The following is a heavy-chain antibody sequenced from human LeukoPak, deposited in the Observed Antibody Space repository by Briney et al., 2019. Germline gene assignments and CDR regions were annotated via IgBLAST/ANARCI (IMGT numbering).Heavy chain of an antibody. CDR3: ARRDVTIFGVADDS. CDR1: GFTFSSYS. D-gene: IGHD3-3*01. CDR2: ISSTSSHI. Sequence: GSLRLSCAASGFTFSSYSMNWVRQAPGKGLEWVSYISSTSSHIFYADSVKGRFTISRDNAKNSLFLQMNSLRAEDTAVYYCARRDVTIFGVADDSWGQGTLVTVSS. V-gene: IGHV3-48*01. J-gene: IGHJ4*02.